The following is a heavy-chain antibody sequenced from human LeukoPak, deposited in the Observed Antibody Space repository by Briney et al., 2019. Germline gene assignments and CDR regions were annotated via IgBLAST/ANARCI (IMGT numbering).Heavy chain of an antibody. D-gene: IGHD5-24*01. V-gene: IGHV4-59*01. J-gene: IGHJ4*02. Sequence: SETLSLTCTVSSGAITGYYWNWIRQPPGKGLEWIGYIYHTGSTKYNHSLKSRVIISVDTSKNQFSLKLSSVTAADTAVYYCAALRDGFNGHLDNWGQGTLVTVSS. CDR2: IYHTGST. CDR1: SGAITGYY. CDR3: AALRDGFNGHLDN.